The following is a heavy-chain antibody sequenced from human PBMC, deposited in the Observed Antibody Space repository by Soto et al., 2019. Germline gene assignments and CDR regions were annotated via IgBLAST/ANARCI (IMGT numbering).Heavy chain of an antibody. CDR2: MNPNSGNT. D-gene: IGHD4-17*01. J-gene: IGHJ6*02. CDR3: ARGRAVTSYYYYYYGMDV. V-gene: IGHV1-8*01. Sequence: EASVKVCCKASGYTFTSYDINWVRQATGQVLEWMGWMNPNSGNTGYAQKFQGRVTMTRNTSISTAYMELSSLRSEDTAVYYCARGRAVTSYYYYYYGMDVWGQGTTVTVSS. CDR1: GYTFTSYD.